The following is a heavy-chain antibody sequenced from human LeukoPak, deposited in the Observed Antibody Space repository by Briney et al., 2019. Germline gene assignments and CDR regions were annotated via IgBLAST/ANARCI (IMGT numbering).Heavy chain of an antibody. D-gene: IGHD1-1*01. CDR1: GFTFSDYS. J-gene: IGHJ4*02. CDR2: ISTGGQTI. Sequence: GGSLRLSCAVSGFTFSDYSMNWVRQPPGKGLEWISYISTGGQTIYYADSVEGRFTISRDNAKKSLYLQMNSLRAEDTAVYYCANKRTVFDYWGQGTLVTVSS. CDR3: ANKRTVFDY. V-gene: IGHV3-48*01.